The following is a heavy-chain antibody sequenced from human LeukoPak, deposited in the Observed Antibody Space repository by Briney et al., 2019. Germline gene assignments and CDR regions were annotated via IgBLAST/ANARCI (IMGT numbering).Heavy chain of an antibody. V-gene: IGHV3-23*01. J-gene: IGHJ4*02. CDR1: GFTFSSYG. CDR2: ISGSGSST. CDR3: AKDKATPSSIVGATLFDY. Sequence: PGGTLRLSCAASGFTFSSYGMSWVRQAPGKGLEWVSAISGSGSSTYYADSVKGRFTISRDSSKNTLYLQMNTLRAEDTAIYYCAKDKATPSSIVGATLFDYWGQGTLVTVSS. D-gene: IGHD1-26*01.